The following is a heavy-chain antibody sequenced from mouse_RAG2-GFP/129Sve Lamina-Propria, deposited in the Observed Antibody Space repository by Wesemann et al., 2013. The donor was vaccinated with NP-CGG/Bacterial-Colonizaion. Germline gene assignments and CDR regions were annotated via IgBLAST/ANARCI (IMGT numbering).Heavy chain of an antibody. CDR2: IYPGDGDT. V-gene: IGHV1-82*01. D-gene: IGHD1-1*01. CDR3: ARDYYGSVLNWYFDV. Sequence: QVQLQQSGPELVKPGASVKISCKASGYAFSSTWMNWVKQRPGKGLEWIGRIYPGDGDTNYNGKFKGKATLTADKSSSTAYMQLSSLTSEDSAVYFCARDYYGSVLNWYFDVWGTGTTVTVSS. CDR1: GYAFSSTW. J-gene: IGHJ1*03.